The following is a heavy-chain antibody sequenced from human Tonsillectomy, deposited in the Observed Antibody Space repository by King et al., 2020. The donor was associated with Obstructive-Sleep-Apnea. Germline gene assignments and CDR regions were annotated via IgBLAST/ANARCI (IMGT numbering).Heavy chain of an antibody. CDR1: GFTFSSYS. V-gene: IGHV3-48*01. J-gene: IGHJ4*02. D-gene: IGHD4-17*01. CDR2: ISSSSSTI. CDR3: ARATYGDYEVFDY. Sequence: QLVQSGGGLVQPGGSLRLSCAASGFTFSSYSMNWVRQAPGKGLEWVSYISSSSSTIYYADSVKGRLTISRDNAKNSLYLQMNSLRAEDTAMYYCARATYGDYEVFDYWGQGTLVTVSS.